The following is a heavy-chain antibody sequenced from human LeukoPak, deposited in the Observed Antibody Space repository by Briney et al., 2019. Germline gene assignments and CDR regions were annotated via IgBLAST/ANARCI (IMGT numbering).Heavy chain of an antibody. CDR1: GFTVSSNY. CDR2: IYSGGST. CDR3: ARQAGYYYYGMDV. Sequence: PGGSLRLSCAASGFTVSSNYMSCVRQAPGKGLEWVSVIYSGGSTYYADSVRGRFTISRDNSKNTLYLQMNSLRAEDTAVYYCARQAGYYYYGMDVWGKGTTVTVSS. J-gene: IGHJ6*04. V-gene: IGHV3-53*01.